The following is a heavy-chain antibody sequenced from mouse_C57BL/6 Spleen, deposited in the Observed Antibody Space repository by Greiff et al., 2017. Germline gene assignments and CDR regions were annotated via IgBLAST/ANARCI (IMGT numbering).Heavy chain of an antibody. J-gene: IGHJ4*01. Sequence: EVKLMESGGDLVKPGGSLKLSCAASGFTFSSYGMSWVRQTPDKRLEWVATISSGGSYTYYPDSVKGRFTISRDNAKNTLYLQMSSLKSEDTAMYYCARQGYYGSGESMDYWGQGTSVTVSS. V-gene: IGHV5-6*01. CDR1: GFTFSSYG. CDR3: ARQGYYGSGESMDY. CDR2: ISSGGSYT. D-gene: IGHD1-1*01.